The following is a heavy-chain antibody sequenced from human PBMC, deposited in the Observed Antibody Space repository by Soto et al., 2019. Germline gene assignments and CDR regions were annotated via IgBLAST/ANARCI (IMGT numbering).Heavy chain of an antibody. CDR2: ISYRGNP. D-gene: IGHD4-17*01. J-gene: IGHJ4*02. V-gene: IGHV4-59*01. CDR3: ARHMTTVIFYDH. Sequence: QVQLLESGPGLVKPSETLSLNCTVSGGSISSYYWSWIRQPPGKGLEWIGYISYRGNPNYNPSLKSRVSISRDTSKNQFSLKLTSVTAADTAVYYCARHMTTVIFYDHWGQGTLVTVSS. CDR1: GGSISSYY.